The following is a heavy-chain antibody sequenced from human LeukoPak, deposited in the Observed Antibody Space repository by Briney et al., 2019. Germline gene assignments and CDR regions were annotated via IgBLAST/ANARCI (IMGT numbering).Heavy chain of an antibody. J-gene: IGHJ4*02. CDR1: GGTFSSYA. Sequence: EASVKVSCKASGGTFSSYAISCVRQAAGRGREWMGRTILILGIANYGQKFQGRVTSTADKSTSTAYIELSSLRSGDTAVYYCASVVGQDLYYFVYWGQGTLVTVSS. CDR3: ASVVGQDLYYFVY. D-gene: IGHD2-21*01. CDR2: TILILGIA. V-gene: IGHV1-69*04.